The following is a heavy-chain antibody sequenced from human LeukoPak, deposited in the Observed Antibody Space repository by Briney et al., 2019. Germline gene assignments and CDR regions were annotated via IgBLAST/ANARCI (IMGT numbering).Heavy chain of an antibody. CDR1: GYSISSGYY. Sequence: SETLSLTCTVSGYSISSGYYWGWIRQPPGQGLEWIGSIYHSGSTYYNPSLKSRVTISVDTSKNQFSLKLSSVTAADTAVYYCARFYYDSSGYYHDAFDIWGQGTMVTVSS. J-gene: IGHJ3*02. CDR3: ARFYYDSSGYYHDAFDI. V-gene: IGHV4-38-2*02. D-gene: IGHD3-22*01. CDR2: IYHSGST.